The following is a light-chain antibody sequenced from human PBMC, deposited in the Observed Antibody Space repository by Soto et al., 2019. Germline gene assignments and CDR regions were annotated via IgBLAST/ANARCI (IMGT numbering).Light chain of an antibody. CDR2: DAS. J-gene: IGKJ5*01. CDR1: QDIGNY. CDR3: QQYYSYPPT. V-gene: IGKV1-33*01. Sequence: DSQITQSPSSLSASVGDRVTITCQASQDIGNYLNWYQQKPGKAPKLLIFDASNLESGVPSRFSGSGSGTDFTFTISSLQPEDIATYYCQQYYSYPPTFGQGTRLEI.